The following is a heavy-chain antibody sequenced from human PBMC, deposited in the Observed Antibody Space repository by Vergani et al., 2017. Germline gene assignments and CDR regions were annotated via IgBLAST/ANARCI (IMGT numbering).Heavy chain of an antibody. CDR1: GFTFSSYA. V-gene: IGHV3-30-3*01. D-gene: IGHD3-3*01. CDR2: ISYDGSNK. Sequence: VQLVESGGGLVKPGRSLRLSCAASGFTFSSYAMHWVRQAPGKGLEWVAVISYDGSNKYYADSVKGRFTISRDNSKNTLYLQMNSLRAEDTAVYYCARSHTDYDFWSGYYTWFDPWGQGTLVTVSS. CDR3: ARSHTDYDFWSGYYTWFDP. J-gene: IGHJ5*02.